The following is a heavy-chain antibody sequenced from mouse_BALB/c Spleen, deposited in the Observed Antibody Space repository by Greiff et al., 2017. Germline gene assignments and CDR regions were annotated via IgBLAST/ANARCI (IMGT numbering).Heavy chain of an antibody. CDR1: GFSLTRYG. CDR3: AREEYYGSSPWFAY. J-gene: IGHJ3*01. D-gene: IGHD1-1*01. CDR2: IWAGGST. V-gene: IGHV2-9*02. Sequence: QVQLQQSGPGLVAPSQSLSITCTVSGFSLTRYGVHWVRQPPGKGLEWLGVIWAGGSTNYNSALMSRLSISKDNSKSQVFLKMNSLQTDDTAMYYCAREEYYGSSPWFAYWGQGTLVTVSA.